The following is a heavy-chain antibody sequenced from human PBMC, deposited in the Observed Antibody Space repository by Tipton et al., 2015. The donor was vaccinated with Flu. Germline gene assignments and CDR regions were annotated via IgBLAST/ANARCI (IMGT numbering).Heavy chain of an antibody. D-gene: IGHD6-19*01. J-gene: IGHJ4*02. Sequence: TLSLTCAVSGYSISSGYYWGWIRQPPGKGLEWIGSIYHSGSTYYNPSLKSRVTISVDTSKNQFSLKLSSVTAADTAVYYCASSIAVAGKESGGYWGQGTLVTVSS. CDR2: IYHSGST. V-gene: IGHV4-38-2*01. CDR1: GYSISSGYY. CDR3: ASSIAVAGKESGGY.